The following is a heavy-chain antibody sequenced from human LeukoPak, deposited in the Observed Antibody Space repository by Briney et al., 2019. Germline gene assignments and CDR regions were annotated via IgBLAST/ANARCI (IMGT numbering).Heavy chain of an antibody. CDR1: GDSVSSNSAT. Sequence: SQTLSLTCAISGDSVSSNSATWNWIRQSPSRGLEWLGRTYYRSKWYNDYAVSVKSRITINPDTSKNHFSLQLSSVTPEDTAVYYCARGLRMTAAGTFYFDYWGQGTLVTVSS. D-gene: IGHD1/OR15-1a*01. J-gene: IGHJ4*02. CDR3: ARGLRMTAAGTFYFDY. CDR2: TYYRSKWYN. V-gene: IGHV6-1*01.